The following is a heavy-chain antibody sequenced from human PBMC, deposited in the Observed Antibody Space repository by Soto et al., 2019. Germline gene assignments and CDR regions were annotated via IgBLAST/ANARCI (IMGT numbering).Heavy chain of an antibody. V-gene: IGHV1-3*01. CDR3: ARDYGDGYNYDY. Sequence: GASVKVSCMASGYTYTSYAMHWVRQAPGQRLAWMGWINAGNGNTKYSQKFQGRVTITRDTSASTAYMELSSLRSEDTAIYYCARDYGDGYNYDYWGQGTLVTVSS. J-gene: IGHJ4*02. CDR1: GYTYTSYA. D-gene: IGHD5-12*01. CDR2: INAGNGNT.